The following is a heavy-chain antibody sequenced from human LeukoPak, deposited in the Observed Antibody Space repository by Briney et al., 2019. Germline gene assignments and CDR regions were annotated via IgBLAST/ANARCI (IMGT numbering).Heavy chain of an antibody. J-gene: IGHJ5*02. CDR1: GGTFSSYA. Sequence: SVKVSCKASGGTFSSYAISWVRQAPGQGLEWMGGIIPIFGTANYAQKFQGRVTITADKSTSTAYMELNSLRAEDTAVYYCAKDGEGKTAMGSWGQGTVVTVSS. CDR3: AKDGEGKTAMGS. CDR2: IIPIFGTA. D-gene: IGHD5-18*01. V-gene: IGHV1-69*06.